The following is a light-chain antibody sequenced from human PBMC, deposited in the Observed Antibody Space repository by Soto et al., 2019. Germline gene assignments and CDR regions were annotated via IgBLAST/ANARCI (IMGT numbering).Light chain of an antibody. Sequence: DIVMTQSPDSLAVSLGERATINCKSSQSVLYSSNNKNYLAWYQQKPGQTPKLLIYWASTRETGVPDRFSGRGSGTDFTLTISSLQAEDVAVYYCQKYYSSPRTFGQGTKLEIK. V-gene: IGKV4-1*01. CDR2: WAS. J-gene: IGKJ2*01. CDR3: QKYYSSPRT. CDR1: QSVLYSSNNKNY.